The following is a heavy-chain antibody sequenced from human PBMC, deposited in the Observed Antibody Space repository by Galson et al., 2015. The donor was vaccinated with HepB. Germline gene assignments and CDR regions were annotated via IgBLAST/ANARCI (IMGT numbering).Heavy chain of an antibody. Sequence: SLRLSCAASGFTFSNHAMHWVRQAPGKRLEWLAIISGDGKTTFYADSVRGRFTISRDNSKNTLFLQMHSLRPEDTAVYYCARDYNWNYDYWGQGTLVTVSS. CDR1: GFTFSNHA. V-gene: IGHV3-30*04. D-gene: IGHD1-1*01. CDR2: ISGDGKTT. J-gene: IGHJ4*02. CDR3: ARDYNWNYDY.